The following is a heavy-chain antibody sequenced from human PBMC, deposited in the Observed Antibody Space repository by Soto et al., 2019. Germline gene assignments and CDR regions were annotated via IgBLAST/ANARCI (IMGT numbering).Heavy chain of an antibody. CDR3: AKHLDVATQLDY. J-gene: IGHJ4*02. Sequence: EVQLLESGGGLVQPGGSLRLSCAASGFTFSSYAMSWVRQAPGKGLEWVSAISASGGATYYADSVKGRFTISRDISKNTLYLQMNSLRAEDTALYFCAKHLDVATQLDYWGQGTLVTVSS. CDR2: ISASGGAT. D-gene: IGHD5-12*01. V-gene: IGHV3-23*01. CDR1: GFTFSSYA.